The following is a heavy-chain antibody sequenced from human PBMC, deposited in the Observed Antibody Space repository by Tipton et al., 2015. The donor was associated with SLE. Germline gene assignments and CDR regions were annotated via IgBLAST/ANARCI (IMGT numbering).Heavy chain of an antibody. CDR2: IYYSGST. CDR3: AGGGFDWLSEAFDI. V-gene: IGHV4-59*08. Sequence: TLSLTCTVSGGSISSYYWSWIRQPPGKGLEWIGYIYYSGSTNYNPSLKSRVTISVDTSKNQFSLKLSSVTAADTAVYYCAGGGFDWLSEAFDIWGQGTMVTVSS. J-gene: IGHJ3*02. D-gene: IGHD3-9*01. CDR1: GGSISSYY.